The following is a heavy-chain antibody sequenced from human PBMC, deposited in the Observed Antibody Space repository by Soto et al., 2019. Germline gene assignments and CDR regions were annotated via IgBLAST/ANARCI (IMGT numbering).Heavy chain of an antibody. CDR1: GFIFSNYG. Sequence: QVQLVESGGGVVQPGRSLRLSCAASGFIFSNYGIYWVRQAPGRGLEWVAVISHDGGTKYYADSVRGRFTNSRDNSRNTVYLQMNSLRADDTAVFYCTRDIHEGPTADWYFDLWGRGSLVLVSS. D-gene: IGHD1-26*01. V-gene: IGHV3-30*03. CDR2: ISHDGGTK. CDR3: TRDIHEGPTADWYFDL. J-gene: IGHJ2*01.